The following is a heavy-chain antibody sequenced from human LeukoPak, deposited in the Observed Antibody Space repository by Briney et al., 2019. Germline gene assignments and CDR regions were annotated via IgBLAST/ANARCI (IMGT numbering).Heavy chain of an antibody. CDR2: TYYRSKWYN. J-gene: IGHJ5*02. Sequence: SQTLSLTCPISGDSVSSNSAAWNWIRQSPSRGLEWLGRTYYRSKWYNDYAVSVKSRITINPGTSKNQFSLQLNSVTPEDTAVYYCARVQWALNWFDPWGQGTLVTVSS. CDR1: GDSVSSNSAA. V-gene: IGHV6-1*01. D-gene: IGHD1-26*01. CDR3: ARVQWALNWFDP.